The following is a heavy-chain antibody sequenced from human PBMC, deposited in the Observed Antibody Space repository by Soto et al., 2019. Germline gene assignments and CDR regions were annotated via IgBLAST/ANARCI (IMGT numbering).Heavy chain of an antibody. D-gene: IGHD6-19*01. V-gene: IGHV3-48*02. CDR1: GFTFSAYN. CDR3: ARSRGDSGWHLFDS. J-gene: IGHJ4*02. CDR2: ITTSSSRI. Sequence: EVQLAESGGGLVQPGGSLTLSCVGSGFTFSAYNMNWVRQAPGKGLEWVSYITTSSSRIFYAGSVKGRFTISRDNAGNSLYLHMDSLGDEDTAVYYCARSRGDSGWHLFDSWGQGTLVTVSS.